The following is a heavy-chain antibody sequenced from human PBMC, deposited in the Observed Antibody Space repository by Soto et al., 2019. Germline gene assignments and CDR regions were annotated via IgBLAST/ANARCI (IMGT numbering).Heavy chain of an antibody. CDR2: IGGSGGST. J-gene: IGHJ4*02. CDR3: ARNQYHDYIWGSQYITFDY. Sequence: GGSLRLSCAASGFTFSSYAMSWVRQAPGKGLEWVSTIGGSGGSTYYADSVKGRFTISRDNSNNTLYLQMNSLRAEDTAVYYCARNQYHDYIWGSQYITFDYWGQGTLVTAPQ. V-gene: IGHV3-23*01. CDR1: GFTFSSYA. D-gene: IGHD3-16*01.